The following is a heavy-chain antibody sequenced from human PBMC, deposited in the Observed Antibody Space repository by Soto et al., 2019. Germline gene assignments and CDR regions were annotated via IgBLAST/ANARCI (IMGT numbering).Heavy chain of an antibody. D-gene: IGHD1-1*01. CDR1: GFAFSSYG. CDR2: IWYDGSNK. Sequence: PGGSLRLSCAASGFAFSSYGMHWVRQAPGKGLEWVAVIWYDGSNKYYADSVKGRFTISRDNSKNTLYLQMNSLRAEDTAVYYCARDVTGTAPQGYFDYWGQGTLVTVSS. J-gene: IGHJ4*02. CDR3: ARDVTGTAPQGYFDY. V-gene: IGHV3-33*01.